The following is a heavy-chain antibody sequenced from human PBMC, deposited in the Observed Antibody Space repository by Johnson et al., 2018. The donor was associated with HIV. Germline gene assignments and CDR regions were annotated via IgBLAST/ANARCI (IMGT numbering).Heavy chain of an antibody. D-gene: IGHD2-21*02. J-gene: IGHJ3*02. Sequence: QVQLVESGGGVVRPGGSLRLSCAASGFTFSNSGMHWVRQAPGQGLEWVAVISYDGSNTYYADPVKGRFTISRDNSKNTLYLQMNSLRAEDTAVYYCAKVVTGEDDAFDIWGQGTMVTVSS. CDR1: GFTFSNSG. CDR2: ISYDGSNT. V-gene: IGHV3-30*18. CDR3: AKVVTGEDDAFDI.